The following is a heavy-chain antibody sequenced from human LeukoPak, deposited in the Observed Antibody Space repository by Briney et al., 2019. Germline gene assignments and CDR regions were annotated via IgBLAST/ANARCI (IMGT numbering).Heavy chain of an antibody. J-gene: IGHJ4*02. CDR3: AKMVRGVISNFDY. V-gene: IGHV3-48*01. CDR2: ISSSSSTI. Sequence: GGSLRLSCAASGFTFSSYSMNWVRQAPGKGLEWVSHISSSSSTIYYADSVKGRFTISRDNAKNSLYLQMNSLRAEDTAVYYCAKMVRGVISNFDYWGQGTLVTVSS. D-gene: IGHD3-10*01. CDR1: GFTFSSYS.